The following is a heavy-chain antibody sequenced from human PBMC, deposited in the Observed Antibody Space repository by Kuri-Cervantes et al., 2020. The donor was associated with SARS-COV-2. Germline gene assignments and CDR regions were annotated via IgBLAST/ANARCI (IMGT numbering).Heavy chain of an antibody. CDR3: AADRELSNAFDI. CDR2: IVVGSGNT. V-gene: IGHV1-58*02. J-gene: IGHJ3*02. CDR1: GFTFTSSA. D-gene: IGHD1-26*01. Sequence: SVQVSCKAAGFTFTSSAMQWVRQARGQRREWIGWIVVGSGNTNYAQEFQDRVIITSDMSTSTAYMELSSLRAEDTAVYYCAADRELSNAFDIWGQGTLVTVSS.